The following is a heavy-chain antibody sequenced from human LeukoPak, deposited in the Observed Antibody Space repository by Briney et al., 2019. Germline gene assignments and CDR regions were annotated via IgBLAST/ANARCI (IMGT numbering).Heavy chain of an antibody. CDR1: GFTFSDYG. Sequence: PGGSLRLSCAASGFTFSDYGMHWVRQAPGKGLVWVSRVNSDESSTTYADSVKGRFDISRDNAQNTLYLQMNNLRAEDTAVYYCARGGGYTISNWGQGTLVTVSS. CDR2: VNSDESST. CDR3: ARGGGYTISN. D-gene: IGHD5-18*01. V-gene: IGHV3-74*01. J-gene: IGHJ4*02.